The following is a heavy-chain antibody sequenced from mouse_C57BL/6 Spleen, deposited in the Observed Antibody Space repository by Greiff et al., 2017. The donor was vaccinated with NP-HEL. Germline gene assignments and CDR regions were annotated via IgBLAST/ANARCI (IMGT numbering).Heavy chain of an antibody. J-gene: IGHJ2*01. Sequence: EVKLVESGGGLVQPGGSLSLSCAASGFTFTDYYMSWVRQPPGKALEWLGFIRNKANGYTTEYSASVKGRFTISRDNSQSILYLQMNALRAEDSATYYCARYMGSSGYYFDYWGQGTTLTVSS. CDR2: IRNKANGYTT. CDR1: GFTFTDYY. V-gene: IGHV7-3*01. CDR3: ARYMGSSGYYFDY. D-gene: IGHD3-2*02.